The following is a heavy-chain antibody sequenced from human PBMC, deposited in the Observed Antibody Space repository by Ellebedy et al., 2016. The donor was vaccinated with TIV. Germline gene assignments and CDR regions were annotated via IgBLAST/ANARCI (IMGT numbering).Heavy chain of an antibody. CDR3: ERAAESNGWPWYKYDV. V-gene: IGHV1-18*01. CDR2: VSAYNGNT. J-gene: IGHJ3*01. CDR1: GYTFTSYG. Sequence: ASVKVSCKASGYTFTSYGFNWVRQAPGQGLERMGWVSAYNGNTNYAPKFQGRVTMTTDASTSTAYMELRSLRSDDTGVYYCERAAESNGWPWYKYDVWGQGTTVTVSS. D-gene: IGHD6-19*01.